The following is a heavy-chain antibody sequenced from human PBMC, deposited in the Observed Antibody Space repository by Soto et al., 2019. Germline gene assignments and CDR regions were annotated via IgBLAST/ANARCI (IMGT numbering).Heavy chain of an antibody. CDR2: INTDGSSA. CDR3: AKGIPAATRYFQH. CDR1: GFSFSSYW. D-gene: IGHD2-2*01. J-gene: IGHJ1*01. V-gene: IGHV3-74*01. Sequence: VQLVESGGGLVQPGGSLRLSCAASGFSFSSYWMHWVRHAPGKGLVWVSRINTDGSSATYADSVKGRFTISRDNAKKTLYLQMNSLTTENTAVYYCAKGIPAATRYFQHWGRGTLVTV.